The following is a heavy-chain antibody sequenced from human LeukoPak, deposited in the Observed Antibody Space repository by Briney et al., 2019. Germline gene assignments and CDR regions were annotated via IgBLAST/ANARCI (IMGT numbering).Heavy chain of an antibody. Sequence: GRSLRLSCAASGFTLSSYAMHWVRQAPGKGLEWVAVISYDGSNKYYADSVKGRFTISRDNSKNTLYLQMNSLRAEDTAVYYCARDSTVYYYYGMDVWGKGTTVTVSS. CDR2: ISYDGSNK. CDR1: GFTLSSYA. V-gene: IGHV3-30*04. CDR3: ARDSTVYYYYGMDV. D-gene: IGHD4-17*01. J-gene: IGHJ6*04.